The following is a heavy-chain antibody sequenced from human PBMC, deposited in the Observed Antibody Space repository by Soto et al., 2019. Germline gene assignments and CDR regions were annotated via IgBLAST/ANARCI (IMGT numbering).Heavy chain of an antibody. CDR3: ARGQLKTTVTTGYDY. CDR2: MNPNSGNT. V-gene: IGHV1-8*02. Sequence: ASVKVSCKASGGTFSSYAISWVRQAPGQGLEWMGWMNPNSGNTGYAQKFQGRVTMTRNTSISTAYMELSSLRSEDTAVYYCARGQLKTTVTTGYDYWGQGTLVTVSS. D-gene: IGHD4-17*01. CDR1: GGTFSSYA. J-gene: IGHJ4*02.